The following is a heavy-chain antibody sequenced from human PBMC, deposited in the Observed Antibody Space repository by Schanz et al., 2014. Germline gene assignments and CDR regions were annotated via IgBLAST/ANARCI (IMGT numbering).Heavy chain of an antibody. CDR1: GFGFSSYS. Sequence: EVQLAESGGGLVQPGGSLRLSCAASGFGFSSYSMNWVRQAPGKGLEWVSYISGSSRTIYYADSMKGRFTVSRDNAKNSLYLEMNSLRAEDTALYYCARDRRNADLDYWGQGTLVTVSS. V-gene: IGHV3-48*01. CDR3: ARDRRNADLDY. CDR2: ISGSSRTI. D-gene: IGHD1-1*01. J-gene: IGHJ4*02.